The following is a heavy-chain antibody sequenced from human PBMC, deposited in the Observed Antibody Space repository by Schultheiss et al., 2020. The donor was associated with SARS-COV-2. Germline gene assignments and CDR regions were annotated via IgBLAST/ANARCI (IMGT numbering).Heavy chain of an antibody. CDR3: AKGQSGDNFLFYFGS. D-gene: IGHD2-21*02. CDR2: ISYDGSNK. V-gene: IGHV3-30*18. Sequence: GGSLRLSCAASGFTFSSYAMSWVRQAPGKGLEWVAVISYDGSNKYYADSVKGRFTISRDNSRNTLYLEMTSLRAEDTVIYYCAKGQSGDNFLFYFGSWGQGTPVTVSS. J-gene: IGHJ4*02. CDR1: GFTFSSYA.